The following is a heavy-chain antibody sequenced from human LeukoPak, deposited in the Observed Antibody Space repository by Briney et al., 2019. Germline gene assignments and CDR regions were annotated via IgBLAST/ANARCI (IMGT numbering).Heavy chain of an antibody. CDR2: MTYDGSKR. Sequence: GGSLRLSCVVSGFTFSSYGMHWVRQAPGKGLEWVAFMTYDGSKRSYADSVKGRFTISRDNSKNTLYLQMDGLRAEDTAVYYCARGHSGGNFDYWGQGTLVTVSS. CDR1: GFTFSSYG. D-gene: IGHD3-10*01. CDR3: ARGHSGGNFDY. J-gene: IGHJ4*02. V-gene: IGHV3-30*03.